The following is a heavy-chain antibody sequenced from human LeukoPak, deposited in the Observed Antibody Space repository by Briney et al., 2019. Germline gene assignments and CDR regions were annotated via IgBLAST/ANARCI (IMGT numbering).Heavy chain of an antibody. CDR3: ASTKVVGAPGTYYYYGMDV. Sequence: ASVKVSCKASGYTFTSYGISWVRQAPGQGLEWMGWISAYNGNTNYAQKLQGRVTMTTDTSTSTAYMELSSLRSEDTAVYYCASTKVVGAPGTYYYYGMDVWGQGTTVTVSS. CDR1: GYTFTSYG. V-gene: IGHV1-18*01. D-gene: IGHD1-26*01. CDR2: ISAYNGNT. J-gene: IGHJ6*02.